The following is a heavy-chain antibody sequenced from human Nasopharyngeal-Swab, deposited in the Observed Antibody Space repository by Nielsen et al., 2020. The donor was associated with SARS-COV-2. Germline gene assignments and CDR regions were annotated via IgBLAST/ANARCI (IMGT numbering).Heavy chain of an antibody. CDR1: GFTFSSYG. CDR2: IWYDGSNK. CDR3: ARDLMYGSGSRMDV. V-gene: IGHV3-33*01. J-gene: IGHJ6*02. D-gene: IGHD3-10*01. Sequence: GGSLRLSCAAPGFTFSSYGMHWVRQAPGKGLEWVVVIWYDGSNKYYADSVKGRFTISRDNSKNTLYLQMNSLRAEDTAVYYCARDLMYGSGSRMDVWGQGTTVTVSS.